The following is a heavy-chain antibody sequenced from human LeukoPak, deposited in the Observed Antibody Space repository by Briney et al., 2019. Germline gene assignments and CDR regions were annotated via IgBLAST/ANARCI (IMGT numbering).Heavy chain of an antibody. V-gene: IGHV3-23*01. D-gene: IGHD2-8*02. J-gene: IGHJ4*02. CDR2: IRGSGGST. CDR3: AKEPWSFDY. CDR1: GFTFSTYG. Sequence: GGSLRLSCAASGFTFSTYGMTWVRQAPGKGLEWVSGIRGSGGSTYYADSVKGRFTISRDNSKNTLYLQMNSLRAEDTAVYYCAKEPWSFDYWGQGTLVTVSS.